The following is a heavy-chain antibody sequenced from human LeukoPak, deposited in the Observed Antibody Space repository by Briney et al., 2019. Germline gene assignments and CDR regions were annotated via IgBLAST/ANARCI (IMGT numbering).Heavy chain of an antibody. CDR2: ISYDASNK. Sequence: RTGGSLRLSCAASGFTFSSYAMHWVRQAPGKGLEWVAVISYDASNKYYADSVKGRFTISRDNSMNTLYLQMNSLRAEDTAVYYCASRYAGDPYIDYWGQGTLVTVSS. CDR3: ASRYAGDPYIDY. CDR1: GFTFSSYA. D-gene: IGHD1-1*01. V-gene: IGHV3-30*04. J-gene: IGHJ4*02.